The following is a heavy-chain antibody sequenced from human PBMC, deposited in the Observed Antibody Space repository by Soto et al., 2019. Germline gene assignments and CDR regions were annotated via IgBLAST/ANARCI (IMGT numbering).Heavy chain of an antibody. Sequence: QVQLQESGPGLVKPSGTLSLTCAVSSGSISSSNWWSWVRQPPGKGLEWIGEIYHSGSTNYNPSLKGRVPISVDKSKNQFSLKPSSGTDADTAVYDCARASPGYCSGGSCPGDAFDIWGQGTMVTVSS. J-gene: IGHJ3*02. CDR1: SGSISSSNW. D-gene: IGHD2-15*01. CDR3: ARASPGYCSGGSCPGDAFDI. CDR2: IYHSGST. V-gene: IGHV4-4*02.